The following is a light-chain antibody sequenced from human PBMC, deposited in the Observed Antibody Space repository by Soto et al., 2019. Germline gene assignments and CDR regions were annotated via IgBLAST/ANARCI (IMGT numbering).Light chain of an antibody. Sequence: DIQITQSRSALSASVGDTVTVTCRASQSVGSWLAWYQQKPGKAPNLLIYKASSLESGVPSRFSGSGSGTEFTLTISSLQPEDFATYYCQQYNTYPPTFGQGTKVDIK. CDR1: QSVGSW. CDR2: KAS. V-gene: IGKV1-5*03. CDR3: QQYNTYPPT. J-gene: IGKJ1*01.